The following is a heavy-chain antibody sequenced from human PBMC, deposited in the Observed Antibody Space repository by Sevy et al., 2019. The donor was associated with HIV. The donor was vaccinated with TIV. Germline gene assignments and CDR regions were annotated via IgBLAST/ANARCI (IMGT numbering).Heavy chain of an antibody. CDR1: GFTFSSYS. D-gene: IGHD3-10*01. Sequence: GGSLRLSCAASGFTFSSYSMNWVRQAPGKGLEWVSYISSRSSTIYYADSVKGRFTISRDNAKNSLYLQMNSLRDEDTGVYYCARYGSITMASYWFDAWGQGTLVTVSS. CDR2: ISSRSSTI. V-gene: IGHV3-48*02. CDR3: ARYGSITMASYWFDA. J-gene: IGHJ5*02.